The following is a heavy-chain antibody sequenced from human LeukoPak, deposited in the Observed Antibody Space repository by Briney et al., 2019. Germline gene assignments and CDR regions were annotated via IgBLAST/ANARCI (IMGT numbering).Heavy chain of an antibody. CDR3: ARVNPWGGDY. Sequence: SETLSLTCAVYGGSFSGYYWSWIRQPPGRGLEWIGEINHSGSTNYNPSLKNRVTIPVDTSKNQFSLKLSSVTAADTAVYYCARVNPWGGDYWGQGTLVTVSS. J-gene: IGHJ4*02. CDR2: INHSGST. CDR1: GGSFSGYY. V-gene: IGHV4-34*01. D-gene: IGHD7-27*01.